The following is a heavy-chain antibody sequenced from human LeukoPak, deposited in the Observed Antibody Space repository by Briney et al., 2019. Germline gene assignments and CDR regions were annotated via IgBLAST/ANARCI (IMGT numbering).Heavy chain of an antibody. D-gene: IGHD6-13*01. V-gene: IGHV1-8*03. CDR3: ARGVRAAAWYGQ. CDR2: MNPNSGNT. J-gene: IGHJ4*02. CDR1: GYTFTSYG. Sequence: ASVKVSCKASGYTFTSYGINWVRQATGQGLEWMGWMNPNSGNTGYAQKFQGRVTITRNTSISTAYMELSSLRSEDTAVYYCARGVRAAAWYGQWGQGTLVTVSS.